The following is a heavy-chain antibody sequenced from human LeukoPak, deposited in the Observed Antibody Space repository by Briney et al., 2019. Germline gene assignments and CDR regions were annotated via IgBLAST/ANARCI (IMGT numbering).Heavy chain of an antibody. Sequence: PGGSLRLSCGASGFTFSSFWMHWVRQAPGKGLVWVSRINSDGSSTSYADSVKGRFTISRDNSKNTLYLQMNSLRAEDTAVYYCAKGEDYGGNPTFDYWGQGTLVTVSS. CDR1: GFTFSSFW. D-gene: IGHD4-23*01. J-gene: IGHJ4*02. CDR2: INSDGSST. V-gene: IGHV3-74*01. CDR3: AKGEDYGGNPTFDY.